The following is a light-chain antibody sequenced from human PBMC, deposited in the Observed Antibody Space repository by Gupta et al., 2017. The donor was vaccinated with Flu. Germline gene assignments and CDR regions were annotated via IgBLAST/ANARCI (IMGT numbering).Light chain of an antibody. CDR1: QSVRSSY. J-gene: IGKJ1*01. CDR3: KHNSSSPCT. CDR2: DAT. V-gene: IGKV3D-20*01. Sequence: ATLSLSPGERATLSCRASQSVRSSYVAWYQKKPGTPTMLIIYDATRSATSIPDWSSGGWAGAVFTPTSSRLEHEDSAFYYYKHNSSSPCTFGQGTKVEIK.